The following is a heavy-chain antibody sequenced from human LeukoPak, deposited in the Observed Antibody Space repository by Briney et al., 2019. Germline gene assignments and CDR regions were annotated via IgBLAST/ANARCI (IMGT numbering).Heavy chain of an antibody. CDR3: ARQSHLDSGGYQDAFDI. D-gene: IGHD3-22*01. J-gene: IGHJ3*02. CDR1: GGSMSYYY. Sequence: SETLSLTCTVSGGSMSYYYWSWIRQPPGKGLQWIVYIYYSGSTNYSPSLRSRVSMSVETSKNQFSLKLSAVTAADTAVYYWARQSHLDSGGYQDAFDIWGQGTMVTVSS. CDR2: IYYSGST. V-gene: IGHV4-59*01.